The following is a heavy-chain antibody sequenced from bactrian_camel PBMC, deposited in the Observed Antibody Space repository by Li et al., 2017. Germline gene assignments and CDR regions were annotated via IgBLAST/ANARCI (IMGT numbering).Heavy chain of an antibody. D-gene: IGHD3*01. CDR1: GYTYSKDC. V-gene: IGHV3S44*01. J-gene: IGHJ4*01. Sequence: DVQLVESGGGSVQAGGSLRLECKISGYTYSKDCVAWFREAPGKQREGVAAINDEVDSDGLAMYADSVKGRFTISKDRAKNTLYLQLNSPKPDDTAMYYCACDSSRRNCAGRFPVTNTHWGQGTQVTVS. CDR2: INDEVDSDGLA. CDR3: ACDSSRRNCAGRFPVTNTH.